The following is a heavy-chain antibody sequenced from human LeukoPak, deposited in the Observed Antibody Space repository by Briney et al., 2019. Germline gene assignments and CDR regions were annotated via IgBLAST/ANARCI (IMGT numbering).Heavy chain of an antibody. Sequence: SETLSLTCAVSGGSISSSNWWSWVRQPPGKGLEWIEEIYHSGSTNYNPSLKSRVTISVDKSKNQFSLKLTSVTAADTAVYYCARVATTVVTENYFDYWGQGTLVTVSS. V-gene: IGHV4-4*02. CDR3: ARVATTVVTENYFDY. CDR1: GGSISSSNW. D-gene: IGHD4-23*01. CDR2: IYHSGST. J-gene: IGHJ4*02.